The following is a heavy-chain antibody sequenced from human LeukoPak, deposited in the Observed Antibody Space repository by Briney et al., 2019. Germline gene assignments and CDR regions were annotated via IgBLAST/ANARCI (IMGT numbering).Heavy chain of an antibody. CDR3: ARVAYYDSKGY. CDR2: ISGSSSTI. CDR1: GFTFSSYS. Sequence: GGSLRLSCAASGFTFSSYSMNWVRQTPGKGLQWVSYISGSSSTIYYADSVKGRFTISRDNAKNSLYLQMNSLRAEDTAVYYCARVAYYDSKGYWGQGTLVTVSS. J-gene: IGHJ4*02. D-gene: IGHD3-22*01. V-gene: IGHV3-48*01.